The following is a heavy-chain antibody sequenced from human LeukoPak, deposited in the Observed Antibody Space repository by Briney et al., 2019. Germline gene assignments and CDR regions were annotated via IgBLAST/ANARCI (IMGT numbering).Heavy chain of an antibody. Sequence: SETLSLTCTVSGGSISSYYWSWIRQPAGKGLEWIGRVYTSGSTNYNPSLKSRVTVSVDTSKNQFSLKLTSVTAADTAVYYCARHSAALRFLGRGFDYWGQGTLVTVSS. V-gene: IGHV4-4*07. CDR2: VYTSGST. CDR3: ARHSAALRFLGRGFDY. D-gene: IGHD3-3*01. J-gene: IGHJ4*02. CDR1: GGSISSYY.